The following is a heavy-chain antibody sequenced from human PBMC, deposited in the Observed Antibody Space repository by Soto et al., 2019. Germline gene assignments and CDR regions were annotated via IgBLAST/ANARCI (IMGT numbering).Heavy chain of an antibody. CDR1: GCTFSIYG. V-gene: IGHV3-33*01. Sequence: QVQLVESAGGVVQPGRSLRLYCAASGCTFSIYGMHWVRQAPGKGLEWVAVIWSDGSNKYYADSVKGRFTVSRDNSNNTLYLQLSSLRAEDTAVYYCARDRRGGRGTDYWGQGTLVTVSS. CDR3: ARDRRGGRGTDY. D-gene: IGHD3-10*01. J-gene: IGHJ4*02. CDR2: IWSDGSNK.